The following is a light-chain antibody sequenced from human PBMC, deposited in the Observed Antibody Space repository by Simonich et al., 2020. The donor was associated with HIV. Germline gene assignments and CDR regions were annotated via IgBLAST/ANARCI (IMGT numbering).Light chain of an antibody. CDR2: GAS. J-gene: IGKJ4*01. Sequence: EIVMTQSPATLSVSPGERATLSCRASQSVSSNLAWYQQKPGQAPRLLIYGASSRATGIPDRFSGSGSGTDFTLTISRLEPEDFAVYHCQLYGSLALTFGGGTKVEIK. CDR1: QSVSSN. CDR3: QLYGSLALT. V-gene: IGKV3-20*01.